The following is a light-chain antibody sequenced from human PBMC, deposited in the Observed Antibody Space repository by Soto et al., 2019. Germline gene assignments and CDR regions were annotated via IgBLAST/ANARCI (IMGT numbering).Light chain of an antibody. Sequence: QSVLTQPASVPGSPGQSITISCTGTSSDIGSYDLVSWYQQHPGTAPKLIIYEVTKRPSGVSTRFSGSKSGNTASLTISGLQAVDEADYYCCSFADFTYVFGTGTKATVL. CDR3: CSFADFTYV. CDR1: SSDIGSYDL. J-gene: IGLJ1*01. V-gene: IGLV2-23*02. CDR2: EVT.